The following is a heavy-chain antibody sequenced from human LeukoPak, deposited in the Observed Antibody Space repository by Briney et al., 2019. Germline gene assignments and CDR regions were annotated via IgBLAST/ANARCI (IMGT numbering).Heavy chain of an antibody. CDR1: GFTFSSYA. CDR3: AKEYVHFDY. Sequence: GGSLRLSCAASGFTFSSYAMSWVRQAPGKGLEWVSGLSGSGGATYYADSVKGRFTISRDTSKNPLYLQMNSLRAEDTALYYCAKEYVHFDYWGQGTLVTVSS. CDR2: LSGSGGAT. J-gene: IGHJ4*02. D-gene: IGHD3-16*01. V-gene: IGHV3-23*01.